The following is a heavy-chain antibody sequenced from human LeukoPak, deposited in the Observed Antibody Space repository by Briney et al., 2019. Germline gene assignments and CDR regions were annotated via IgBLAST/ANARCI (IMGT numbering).Heavy chain of an antibody. D-gene: IGHD6-13*01. J-gene: IGHJ4*02. CDR3: AKFHATWYGDT. Sequence: GESLKISCQGSGYNFATYWIVCVRQMPGKGLEWMGIIYPGNSHTRYSPSFQGQVTISADTSISTAYSHWSSLQSSDTAMYYCAKFHATWYGDTWGQGTLVTVSS. CDR1: GYNFATYW. V-gene: IGHV5-51*01. CDR2: IYPGNSHT.